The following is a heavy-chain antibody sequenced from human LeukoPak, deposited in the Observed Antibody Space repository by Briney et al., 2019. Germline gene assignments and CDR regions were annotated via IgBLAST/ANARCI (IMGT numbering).Heavy chain of an antibody. J-gene: IGHJ4*02. D-gene: IGHD3-10*01. CDR2: ISSSSDYI. CDR3: ARDLGRRGSGNYYPDY. Sequence: GGSLRLSCAASGFTFSSYSMNWVRQAPGKGLEWVSSISSSSDYIYYADSVKGRFTISRDNAKNTLYLQMNSLRAEDTAVYYCARDLGRRGSGNYYPDYWGQGTLVTVSS. CDR1: GFTFSSYS. V-gene: IGHV3-21*01.